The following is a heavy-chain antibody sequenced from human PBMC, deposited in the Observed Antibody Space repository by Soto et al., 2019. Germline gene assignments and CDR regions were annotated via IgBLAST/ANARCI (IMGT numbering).Heavy chain of an antibody. CDR1: EFTFRHYN. V-gene: IGHV3-21*04. Sequence: EVQLVESGGGLVKAGGSLRLFCTDSEFTFRHYNMNWVRQAPGKGLEWVSSISTGGAYMFYADSVKGRFTISRDNAQNSLFLQIDSPRAEDTAVYYCARDIVYPGGDDFDSWGQGTLVTVSS. CDR2: ISTGGAYM. CDR3: ARDIVYPGGDDFDS. D-gene: IGHD2-21*02. J-gene: IGHJ4*02.